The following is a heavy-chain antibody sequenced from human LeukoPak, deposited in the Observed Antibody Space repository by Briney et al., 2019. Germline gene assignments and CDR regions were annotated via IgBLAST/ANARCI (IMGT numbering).Heavy chain of an antibody. Sequence: SETLSLTCTVSGVSITSINYYWAWIRQPPGKGLEWIGSLSSGGPTYNNPSLESRTSISADTSSNQLFLKLTSVTAADTAVYFCARHPIAAAGKGNYWGQGTLVTVSS. CDR1: GVSITSINYY. CDR2: LSSGGPT. J-gene: IGHJ4*02. D-gene: IGHD6-13*01. V-gene: IGHV4-39*01. CDR3: ARHPIAAAGKGNY.